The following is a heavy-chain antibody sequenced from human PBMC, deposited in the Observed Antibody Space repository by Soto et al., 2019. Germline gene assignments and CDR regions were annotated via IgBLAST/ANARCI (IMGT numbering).Heavy chain of an antibody. CDR2: INHSGST. V-gene: IGHV4-34*01. CDR1: GGSFSGYY. J-gene: IGHJ4*02. D-gene: IGHD3-16*01. CDR3: ARGVYSITFGGVINY. Sequence: PSETLSLTCAVYGGSFSGYYWSWIRQPPGKGLEWIGEINHSGSTNYNPSLKSRVTISVDTSKNQFSLKLSSVTAADTAVYYCARGVYSITFGGVINYWGQGTLVTVSS.